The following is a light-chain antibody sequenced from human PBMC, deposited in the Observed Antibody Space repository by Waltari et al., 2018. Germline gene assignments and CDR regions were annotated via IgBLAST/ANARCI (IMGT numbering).Light chain of an antibody. V-gene: IGLV1-44*01. CDR1: SSNIGRDI. Sequence: QSVLTQSPSASGTSGQRVTISCSGSSSNIGRDIVNWYRHLPGTAPKLLIYNNNQRPSGVPDRFSGSKSGTSASLAISGLQSEDEADYYCAAWDDSLNGVVFGGGTKLSGL. CDR3: AAWDDSLNGVV. CDR2: NNN. J-gene: IGLJ2*01.